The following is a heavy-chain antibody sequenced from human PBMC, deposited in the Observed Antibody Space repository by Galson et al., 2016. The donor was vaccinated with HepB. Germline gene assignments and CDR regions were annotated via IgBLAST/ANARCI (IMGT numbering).Heavy chain of an antibody. J-gene: IGHJ6*02. V-gene: IGHV4-31*03. CDR3: AREDYFHYGVDV. Sequence: TLSLTCTVSGGSFSSDGHYWSWIRQRPGKGLEWLGYIYYSGTTYYNPSLESRVTISIDTSKNLFSLKLSSVTAADTAVYYCAREDYFHYGVDVWGQGTTVTVS. CDR1: GGSFSSDGHY. CDR2: IYYSGTT.